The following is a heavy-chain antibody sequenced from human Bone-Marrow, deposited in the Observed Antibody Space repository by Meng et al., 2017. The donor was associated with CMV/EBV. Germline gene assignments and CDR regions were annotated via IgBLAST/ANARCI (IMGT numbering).Heavy chain of an antibody. CDR3: ARSSLGYCSSTSCYSLIFDY. CDR1: GYSFTSHW. Sequence: GEPLKISCKGSGYSFTSHWIGWVRQMPGKGLEWMGIIYPDDSDTRYSPSFQGPVTISADGSISTAFLQWSSLKASDTAMYYCARSSLGYCSSTSCYSLIFDYWGQGTLVTVSS. J-gene: IGHJ4*02. D-gene: IGHD2-2*01. CDR2: IYPDDSDT. V-gene: IGHV5-51*01.